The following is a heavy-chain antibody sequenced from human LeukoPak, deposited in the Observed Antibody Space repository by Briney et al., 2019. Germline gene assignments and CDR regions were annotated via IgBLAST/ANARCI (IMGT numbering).Heavy chain of an antibody. CDR2: ISSSSSYI. D-gene: IGHD3-3*01. CDR1: GFTFSSYS. Sequence: PGGSLRLSCAASGFTFSSYSMNWVRPAPGKGLEWVSSISSSSSYIYYADSVKGRFTISRDNAKNSLYLQMNSLRAEDTAVYYCARDFDFWSGYSIVQYYYYYYMDVWGKGTTVTVSS. CDR3: ARDFDFWSGYSIVQYYYYYYMDV. V-gene: IGHV3-21*01. J-gene: IGHJ6*03.